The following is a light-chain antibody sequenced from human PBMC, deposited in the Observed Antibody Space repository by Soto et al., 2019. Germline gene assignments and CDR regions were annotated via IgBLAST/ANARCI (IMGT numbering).Light chain of an antibody. CDR1: SSDVGGYNY. J-gene: IGLJ3*02. Sequence: QSALTQPASVSGSPGQSITISCAGTSSDVGGYNYVSWYQQHPDKAPKLMIYEVINRPSGVSNRFSGSKSGNTASLTISGLQADDEADYYCTSYTNSGTWVFGGGTKLTVL. CDR2: EVI. CDR3: TSYTNSGTWV. V-gene: IGLV2-14*01.